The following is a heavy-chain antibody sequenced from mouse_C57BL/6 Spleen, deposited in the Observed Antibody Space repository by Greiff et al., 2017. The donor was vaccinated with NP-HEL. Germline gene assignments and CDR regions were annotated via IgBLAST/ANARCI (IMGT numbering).Heavy chain of an antibody. J-gene: IGHJ1*03. D-gene: IGHD1-1*01. CDR2: IYPGDGDT. V-gene: IGHV1-82*01. CDR3: TRRETTVVAGGYYGV. Sequence: VQLQQSGPELVKPGASVKISCKASGYAFSSSWMNWVKQRPGKGLEWIGRIYPGDGDTNYNGQFKGKATLTADKSSSTAYMQLSSLTSEDSAVYFCTRRETTVVAGGYYGVWGTGTTVTVSS. CDR1: GYAFSSSW.